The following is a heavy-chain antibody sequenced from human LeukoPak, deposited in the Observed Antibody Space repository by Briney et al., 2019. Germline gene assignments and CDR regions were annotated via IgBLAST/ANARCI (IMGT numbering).Heavy chain of an antibody. V-gene: IGHV3-53*01. CDR2: IYSGGST. CDR1: GFTVSSNY. D-gene: IGHD2-2*01. J-gene: IGHJ4*02. CDR3: ARRGYCSSTSCYNEDY. Sequence: PGGSLRLSCAASGFTVSSNYMSWVRQAPGKGLEWVSVIYSGGSTYYADSVKGRFTISRDSSKNTLYLQMNSLRAEDTAVYYCARRGYCSSTSCYNEDYWGQGTLVTVSS.